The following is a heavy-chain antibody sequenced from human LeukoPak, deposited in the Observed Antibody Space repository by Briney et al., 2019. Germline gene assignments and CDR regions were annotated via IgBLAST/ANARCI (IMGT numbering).Heavy chain of an antibody. V-gene: IGHV3-53*01. CDR3: ASENYYYDSSGYYYIYYIDV. D-gene: IGHD3-22*01. Sequence: GGSLRLSCAASEFTVSSNYMSWVRQASGKGLEWVSVIYSGGSTYYADSVKGRFTISRDNSKNTPYLQMNSLRAEDTAVYYCASENYYYDSSGYYYIYYIDVWGKGTTVTVSS. J-gene: IGHJ6*03. CDR2: IYSGGST. CDR1: EFTVSSNY.